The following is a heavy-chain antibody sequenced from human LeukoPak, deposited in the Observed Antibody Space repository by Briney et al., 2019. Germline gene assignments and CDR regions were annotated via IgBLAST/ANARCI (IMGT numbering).Heavy chain of an antibody. CDR1: VGSISRYY. D-gene: IGHD2-2*02. CDR3: AKDQDIVVVPTAIPPSYNWFDP. J-gene: IGHJ5*02. V-gene: IGHV4-4*07. CDR2: IYTSGST. Sequence: SSETLSLTCTVCVGSISRYYWSWIRQPAGKGLECIGRIYTSGSTHFNPSLKSRVTMSVDTSKNQFSLNLSSVTAADKAVYYCAKDQDIVVVPTAIPPSYNWFDPWGQGTLVTVSS.